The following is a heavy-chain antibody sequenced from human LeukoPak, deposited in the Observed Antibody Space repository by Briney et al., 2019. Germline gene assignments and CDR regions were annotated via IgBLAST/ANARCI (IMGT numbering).Heavy chain of an antibody. CDR1: GDSISGAAYY. CDR3: ARDGYYGSGKFDP. D-gene: IGHD3-10*01. V-gene: IGHV4-31*03. CDR2: SDYGGGT. Sequence: SETLSLTCSVSGDSISGAAYYWSWIRQHPGKGLEWIGYSDYGGGTYYNPSLKSRVTISVDTSKNQFSLELRSVTAADTAVYFCARDGYYGSGKFDPWGQGTLVTVSS. J-gene: IGHJ5*02.